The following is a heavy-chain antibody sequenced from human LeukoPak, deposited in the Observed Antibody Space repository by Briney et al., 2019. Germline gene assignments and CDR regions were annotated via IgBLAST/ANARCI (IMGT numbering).Heavy chain of an antibody. Sequence: SETLSLTCTVSGGSISSGDYYWSWIRQPPGKGLEWIGYIYYSGSTYYNPSLKSRVTISVDTSKNQFSLKLSSVTAADTAVYYCARTPTVAGFDYWGQGTLVTVSS. J-gene: IGHJ4*02. CDR2: IYYSGST. CDR1: GGSISSGDYY. D-gene: IGHD6-19*01. CDR3: ARTPTVAGFDY. V-gene: IGHV4-30-4*08.